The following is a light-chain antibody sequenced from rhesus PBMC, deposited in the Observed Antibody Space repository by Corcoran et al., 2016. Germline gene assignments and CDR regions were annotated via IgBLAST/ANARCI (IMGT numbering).Light chain of an antibody. CDR3: YQHSSGYT. CDR2: DAS. V-gene: IGKV1-28*02. Sequence: DIQMTQSPSSLSASVGDTVTITCRASQGISSYLNWFQQKPGKAPKLLSYDASSLESGVPSRFSGSGSGTDFTLTISSLQPEDVGVYHCYQHSSGYTFGGGTKVEIK. J-gene: IGKJ4*01. CDR1: QGISSY.